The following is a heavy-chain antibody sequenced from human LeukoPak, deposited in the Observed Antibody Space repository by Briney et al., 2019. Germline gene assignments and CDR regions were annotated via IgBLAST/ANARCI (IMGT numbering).Heavy chain of an antibody. J-gene: IGHJ4*02. V-gene: IGHV4-4*08. CDR2: IHSRGST. CDR1: DGSFSSYY. Sequence: SETLSLTRSVSDGSFSSYYWSWIRQPPGKGLEWIGYIHSRGSTHYNPSLKSRVTTYIDTSKHKSSLTLSSVTAADTAVYYCARLGSYSDHWGQGTLVTVSS. CDR3: ARLGSYSDH. D-gene: IGHD1-26*01.